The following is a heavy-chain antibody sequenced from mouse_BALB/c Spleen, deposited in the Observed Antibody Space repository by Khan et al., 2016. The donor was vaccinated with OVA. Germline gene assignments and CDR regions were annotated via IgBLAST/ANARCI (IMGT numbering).Heavy chain of an antibody. Sequence: VQLQQSGAELVRSGASVKLSCTASGFNIKDYYMHWVKQRPEQGLEWIGWIDPENGDNEYAPKFQGKATMTADTSSHTAYLQLSSLASEDTAVDYCIPLMITQAWFAYWGPVALVPVSA. D-gene: IGHD2-4*01. CDR3: IPLMITQAWFAY. V-gene: IGHV14-4*02. CDR2: IDPENGDN. J-gene: IGHJ3*01. CDR1: GFNIKDYY.